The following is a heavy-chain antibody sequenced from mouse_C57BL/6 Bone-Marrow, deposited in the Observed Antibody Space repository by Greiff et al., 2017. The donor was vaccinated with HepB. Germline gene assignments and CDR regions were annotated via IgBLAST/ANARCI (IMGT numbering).Heavy chain of an antibody. D-gene: IGHD4-1*01. CDR2: INPNNGGT. CDR1: GYTFTDYN. V-gene: IGHV1-18*01. CDR3: ARNWAHWYFDV. J-gene: IGHJ1*03. Sequence: VQLQQSGPALVKPGASVKIPCKASGYTFTDYNMDWVKQSHGKSLEWIGDINPNNGGTIYNQKFKGKATLTVDKSSSTAYMELRSLTSEDTAVYYCARNWAHWYFDVWGTGTTVTVSS.